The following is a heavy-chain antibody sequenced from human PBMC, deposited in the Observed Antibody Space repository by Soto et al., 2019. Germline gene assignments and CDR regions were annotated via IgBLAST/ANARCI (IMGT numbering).Heavy chain of an antibody. CDR3: AGRIVVEAPLGP. CDR2: IYHSGST. J-gene: IGHJ4*02. CDR1: GYSISSGYY. Sequence: SETLSLTCAVSGYSISSGYYWGWIRQPPGKGLEWIGSIYHSGSTYCHPSLKSRITISVDTSKHQFSLKLSSVTAAETAVYYCAGRIVVEAPLGPWGRRTLVTVSS. D-gene: IGHD1-26*01. V-gene: IGHV4-38-2*01.